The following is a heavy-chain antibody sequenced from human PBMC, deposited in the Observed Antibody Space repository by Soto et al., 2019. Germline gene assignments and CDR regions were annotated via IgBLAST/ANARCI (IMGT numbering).Heavy chain of an antibody. V-gene: IGHV4-39*01. Sequence: QVQLQESGPGLVKPSETLSLTCTVSGGSISGYYWTWIRQPPGKGLEWVVSLFYGGTTDYNPSLKSRLTMSLDTSKNHFSLKLRSVTAADTAVYYCARHRGPAPVYWGQGTLVTASS. CDR2: LFYGGTT. J-gene: IGHJ4*02. CDR3: ARHRGPAPVY. CDR1: GGSISGYY. D-gene: IGHD3-10*01.